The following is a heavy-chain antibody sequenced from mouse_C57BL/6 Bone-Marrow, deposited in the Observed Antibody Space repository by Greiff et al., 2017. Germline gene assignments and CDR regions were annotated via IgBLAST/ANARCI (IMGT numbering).Heavy chain of an antibody. CDR1: GYTFTNYW. D-gene: IGHD1-1*01. V-gene: IGHV1-63*01. Sequence: QVHVKQPGAELVRPGTSVKMSCKASGYTFTNYWIGWAKQRPGHGLEWIGDIYPGGGYTNYNEKFKGKATLTADKSSSTAYMQFSSLTSEDSAIYYCARRDYGSSYGFAYWGQGTLVTVSA. J-gene: IGHJ3*01. CDR2: IYPGGGYT. CDR3: ARRDYGSSYGFAY.